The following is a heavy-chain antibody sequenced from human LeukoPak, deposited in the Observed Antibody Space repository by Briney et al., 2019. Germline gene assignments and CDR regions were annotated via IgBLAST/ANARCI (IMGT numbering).Heavy chain of an antibody. CDR2: INAGNGNT. Sequence: ASVKVSCKASGHTFTGYYMHWVRQAPGQRLEWMGWINAGNGNTKYSQEFQGRVTITRDTSASTAYMELSSLRSEDMAVYYCARLAPYGDTDYWGQGTLVTVSS. CDR3: ARLAPYGDTDY. J-gene: IGHJ4*02. V-gene: IGHV1-3*03. CDR1: GHTFTGYY. D-gene: IGHD4-17*01.